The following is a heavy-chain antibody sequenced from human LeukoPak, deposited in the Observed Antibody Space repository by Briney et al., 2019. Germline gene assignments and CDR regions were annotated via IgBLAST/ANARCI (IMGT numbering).Heavy chain of an antibody. V-gene: IGHV4-4*07. CDR2: IFSSGSN. D-gene: IGHD3-10*01. CDR1: GGSIRSYY. Sequence: SETLSLTCTVSGGSIRSYYWSWIRQPAGKGLEWIGRIFSSGSNNYNPSLKSRVTMSVDTSKDQFFLNLSSVTAADTAVYYCAREAYYGSGEDYWGQGILVTVPS. J-gene: IGHJ4*02. CDR3: AREAYYGSGEDY.